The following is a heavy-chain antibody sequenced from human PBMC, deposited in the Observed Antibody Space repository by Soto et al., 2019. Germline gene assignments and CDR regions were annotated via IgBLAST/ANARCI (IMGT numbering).Heavy chain of an antibody. CDR2: ISWNSDNR. CDR3: ARECQANLGTGGFDF. V-gene: IGHV3-9*01. J-gene: IGHJ4*02. D-gene: IGHD7-27*01. Sequence: GGSLRLSCATSGFTFDDYAMHWVRQSPGKGLEWVPGISWNSDNRGYADSVKGRFTISRDNAKNSLYLQMESLRPEDTALYYCARECQANLGTGGFDFWGQGSPVTVSS. CDR1: GFTFDDYA.